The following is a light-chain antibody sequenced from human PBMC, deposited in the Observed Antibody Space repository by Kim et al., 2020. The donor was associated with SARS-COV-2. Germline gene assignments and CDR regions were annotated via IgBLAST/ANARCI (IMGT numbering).Light chain of an antibody. Sequence: LPPGESAPHPFRPTQPVHCNVLALFQPKPRQSPRLLVHDASNRATGIPDMFSGSGSGSDFPLPISRLEPEDFAVYYCHQYIRSPYSFGQGTELEI. CDR2: DAS. V-gene: IGKV3-20*01. CDR1: QPVHCNV. J-gene: IGKJ2*03. CDR3: HQYIRSPYS.